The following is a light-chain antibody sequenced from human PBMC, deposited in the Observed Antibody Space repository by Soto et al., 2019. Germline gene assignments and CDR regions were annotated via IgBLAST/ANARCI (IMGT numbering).Light chain of an antibody. CDR3: SSYSTTTSPHVL. V-gene: IGLV2-14*01. CDR2: EVT. CDR1: NSDVGGYNF. J-gene: IGLJ2*01. Sequence: QSALTQPASVSGSPGQSITISCTGTNSDVGGYNFVSWYQQHPGEAPKLLIYEVTYRPSGVSARFSGSKSGSTASLTISGLQAEDEADYYCSSYSTTTSPHVLFGGGTKLTVL.